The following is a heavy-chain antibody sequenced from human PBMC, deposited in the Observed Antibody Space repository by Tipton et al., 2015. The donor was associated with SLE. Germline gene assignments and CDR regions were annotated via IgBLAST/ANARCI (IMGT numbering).Heavy chain of an antibody. Sequence: TLSLTCAVSGHSISSGYYWGWIRQPPGKGLEWIGSIYHSGSTYYNPSLKSRVTISVDTSKNQFSLKPSSVTAADTAVYYCASSSGDRIYYFDYWGQGTLVTVSS. CDR1: GHSISSGYY. CDR3: ASSSGDRIYYFDY. V-gene: IGHV4-38-2*01. CDR2: IYHSGST. J-gene: IGHJ4*02. D-gene: IGHD1-26*01.